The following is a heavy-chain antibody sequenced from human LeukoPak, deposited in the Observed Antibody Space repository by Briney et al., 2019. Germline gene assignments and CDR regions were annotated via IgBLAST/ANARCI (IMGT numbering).Heavy chain of an antibody. J-gene: IGHJ5*02. Sequence: SETLSLTCAVYGGSFSGYYWSWIRQPPGKGLEWIGEINHSGSTNYNPSLNSRVTISVDTSKNQFSLKLSSVTAADTAVYFCTKVPDTWLQADPWGQGTLVTVSS. V-gene: IGHV4-34*01. CDR1: GGSFSGYY. CDR2: INHSGST. CDR3: TKVPDTWLQADP. D-gene: IGHD3-9*01.